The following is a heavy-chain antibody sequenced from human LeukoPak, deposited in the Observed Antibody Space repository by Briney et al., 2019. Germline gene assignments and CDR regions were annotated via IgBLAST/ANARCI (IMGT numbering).Heavy chain of an antibody. D-gene: IGHD1-26*01. J-gene: IGHJ4*02. Sequence: PSQTLSLTSTVSGGSISSGSYYWSWIRQPAGKGLEWIGRIYTSGSTNYNPSLKSRVTISVDTSKNQFSLKLSSVTAADTAVYYCARECDDGSYYDYWGQGTLVTVSS. CDR1: GGSISSGSYY. CDR3: ARECDDGSYYDY. CDR2: IYTSGST. V-gene: IGHV4-61*02.